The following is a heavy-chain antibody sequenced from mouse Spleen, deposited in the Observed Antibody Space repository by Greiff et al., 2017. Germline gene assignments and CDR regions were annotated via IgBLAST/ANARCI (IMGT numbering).Heavy chain of an antibody. V-gene: IGHV5-15*02. CDR2: ISNLAYSI. Sequence: EVKLVESGGGLVQPGGSRKLSCAASGFTFSDYGMAWVRQAPGKGPEWVAFISNLAYSIYYADTVKGRFTISRDNAKNTLFLQMTSLRSEDTAMYYCARYNYGGYYAMDYWGQGTSVTVSS. CDR3: ARYNYGGYYAMDY. J-gene: IGHJ4*01. CDR1: GFTFSDYG. D-gene: IGHD1-1*01.